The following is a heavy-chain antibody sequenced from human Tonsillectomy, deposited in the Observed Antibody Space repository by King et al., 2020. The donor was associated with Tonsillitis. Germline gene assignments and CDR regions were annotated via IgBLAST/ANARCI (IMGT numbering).Heavy chain of an antibody. J-gene: IGHJ4*02. CDR1: GFTVSSNY. D-gene: IGHD3-10*01. CDR2: IYSGGSA. Sequence: VQLVESGGGLIQPGGSLRLSCAASGFTVSSNYMSWVRQAPGKGLEWVSIIYSGGSAYSADSVKGRFTISRDNSKNKLYLQMNSLRAEDTAVYYCCLWFGELPIFDNWGQGTLVIVSS. V-gene: IGHV3-53*01. CDR3: CLWFGELPIFDN.